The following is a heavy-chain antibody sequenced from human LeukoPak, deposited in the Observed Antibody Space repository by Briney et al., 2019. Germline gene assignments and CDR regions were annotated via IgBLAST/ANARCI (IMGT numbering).Heavy chain of an antibody. V-gene: IGHV3-33*01. CDR2: IWYDGQTK. Sequence: GESLRLSCEASGFIFSNYGMHWVRQAPGEGLEWLALIWYDGQTKFYADSVKGRFTISRDNSGNTLFLHMTSLRVEDTAVYYCAREWGRIAVAGGPGYWGQGALVTVSS. J-gene: IGHJ4*02. CDR3: AREWGRIAVAGGPGY. CDR1: GFIFSNYG. D-gene: IGHD6-19*01.